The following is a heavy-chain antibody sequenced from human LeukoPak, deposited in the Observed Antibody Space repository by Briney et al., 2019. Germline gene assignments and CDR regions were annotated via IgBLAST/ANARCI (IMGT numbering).Heavy chain of an antibody. CDR3: ARRSSSGWYPDYYYYYMDV. Sequence: GGSLRLSCAVSGFTFNTYGIHWVRQTPNKGLEWVALISYDGTNKYYADSVKGRFTISRDNSKNTLYLKMNSLRGEDTAVYYCARRSSSGWYPDYYYYYMDVWGKGTTVTISS. CDR1: GFTFNTYG. D-gene: IGHD6-19*01. J-gene: IGHJ6*03. V-gene: IGHV3-30*03. CDR2: ISYDGTNK.